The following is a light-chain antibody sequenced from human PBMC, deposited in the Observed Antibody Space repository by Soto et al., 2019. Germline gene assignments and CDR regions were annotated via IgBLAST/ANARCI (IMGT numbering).Light chain of an antibody. J-gene: IGLJ7*01. CDR2: DVT. CDR1: SSDVGGYNF. Sequence: QSALTQPASVSGSPGQSITISCTGTSSDVGGYNFVSWYQQYPGKAPKLMIYDVTTRSSGVSNRFSGSKSGNTASLTISGLRAEDEADYYCVSYTCTSTLYLLFGGGTQLTVL. V-gene: IGLV2-14*01. CDR3: VSYTCTSTLYLL.